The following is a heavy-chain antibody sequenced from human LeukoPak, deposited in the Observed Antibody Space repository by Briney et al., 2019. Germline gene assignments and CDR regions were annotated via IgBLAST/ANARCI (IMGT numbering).Heavy chain of an antibody. CDR1: GFTFSSYW. Sequence: GGSLRLSCAASGFTFSSYWMNWARQAPGKGLEWVSYISISSDAIYYAESVKGRFTISRDNAKNSLYLQMNSLRAEDTGIYYCARDLYGDYLSYWGQGTLVTVSS. V-gene: IGHV3-48*01. CDR2: ISISSDAI. J-gene: IGHJ4*02. CDR3: ARDLYGDYLSY. D-gene: IGHD4-17*01.